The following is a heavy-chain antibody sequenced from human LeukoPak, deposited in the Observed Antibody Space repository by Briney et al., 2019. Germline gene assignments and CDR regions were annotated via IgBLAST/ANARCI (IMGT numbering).Heavy chain of an antibody. D-gene: IGHD6-19*01. Sequence: GGSLRLSCAASGFTFSSYAMHWVRQAPGKGLEWVAVISYDGSNKYYADSVKGRFTISRDNSKNTLYLQMNSLRAEDTAVYYCARDASYSSGWYYRYYYYGIDVWGQGTTVTVSS. CDR1: GFTFSSYA. V-gene: IGHV3-30-3*01. CDR2: ISYDGSNK. CDR3: ARDASYSSGWYYRYYYYGIDV. J-gene: IGHJ6*02.